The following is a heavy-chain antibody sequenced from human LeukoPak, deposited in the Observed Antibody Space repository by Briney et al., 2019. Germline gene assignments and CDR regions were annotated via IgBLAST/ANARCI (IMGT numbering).Heavy chain of an antibody. CDR1: GFTFSSYS. CDR3: ARDPEGYYYGSGSYASYGMDV. Sequence: GGSLRLSCAASGFTFSSYSMNWVRQAPGKGLEWVSYISSSGSTIYYAASVKGRFTISRDNAKNSLYLQVNSLRAEDTAVYYCARDPEGYYYGSGSYASYGMDVWGQGTTVTVSS. CDR2: ISSSGSTI. D-gene: IGHD3-10*01. V-gene: IGHV3-48*04. J-gene: IGHJ6*02.